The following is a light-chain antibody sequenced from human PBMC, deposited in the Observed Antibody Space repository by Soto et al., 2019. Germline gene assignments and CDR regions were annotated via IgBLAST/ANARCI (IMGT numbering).Light chain of an antibody. CDR2: EVN. CDR3: CSYAGANTLI. J-gene: IGLJ2*01. V-gene: IGLV2-23*02. CDR1: NGDVGSYDL. Sequence: QSVLTQPASVSGSPGQSITIACTGTNGDVGSYDLVSWYQQYPGKAPKLIIYEVNKRPSGVSNRFSGAKSGNTASLTISGLQTEDEADYDCCSYAGANTLIFGGGTKLTVL.